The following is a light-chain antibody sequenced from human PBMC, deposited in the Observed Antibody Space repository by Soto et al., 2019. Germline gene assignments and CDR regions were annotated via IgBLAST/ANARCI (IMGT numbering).Light chain of an antibody. V-gene: IGKV4-1*01. J-gene: IGKJ2*01. CDR3: QQYYSTPPT. Sequence: DIVMTQSPDSLAVSLGERATINCKSSQNLLYSSNNKNYLAWYQQKPGQPPKLLIYWASTQESGVPDRFSGSGSGTDFTLTISSLLAEDVALYYLQQYYSTPPTFGQGTMLEIK. CDR2: WAS. CDR1: QNLLYSSNNKNY.